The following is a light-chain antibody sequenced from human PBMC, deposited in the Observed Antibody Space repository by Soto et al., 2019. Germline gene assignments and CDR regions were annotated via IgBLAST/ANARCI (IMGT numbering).Light chain of an antibody. CDR2: GNN. J-gene: IGLJ3*02. V-gene: IGLV1-40*01. Sequence: QSALTQPPSVSGAPGQRVTISCTGSSSNIGAGYDVHWYQQLPGTAPKLLIYGNNNRPSGVPDRFSGSKSGTSASLAITGLQAEDEADYYCQSYDSRLRGVFGGGTKVTVL. CDR3: QSYDSRLRGV. CDR1: SSNIGAGYD.